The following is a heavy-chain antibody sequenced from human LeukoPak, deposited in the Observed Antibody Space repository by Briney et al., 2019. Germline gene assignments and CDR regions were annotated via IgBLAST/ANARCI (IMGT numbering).Heavy chain of an antibody. CDR2: INHSGST. CDR1: GGSFSGYY. Sequence: SETLSLTCPVYGGSFSGYYWSWIRQPPGKGLEWIGEINHSGSTNYNPSLESRVTISVDTSKNQFSLKLSSVTAADTAVYYCAVVAATLDYWGQGTLVTVSS. V-gene: IGHV4-34*01. J-gene: IGHJ4*02. D-gene: IGHD2-15*01. CDR3: AVVAATLDY.